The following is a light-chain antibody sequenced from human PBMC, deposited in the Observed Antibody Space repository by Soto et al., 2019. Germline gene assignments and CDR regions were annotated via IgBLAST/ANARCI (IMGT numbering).Light chain of an antibody. Sequence: AIQLTQSPSSLSASIGDRVTITCRAGQGISTYLAWYQQKPGKAPKLLIYDASSLESGVPSRFSGSGSGTEFTLTISSLQPDDFATYYCQQYNSYPWTFGQGTKVDIK. CDR3: QQYNSYPWT. J-gene: IGKJ1*01. CDR1: QGISTY. CDR2: DAS. V-gene: IGKV1-13*02.